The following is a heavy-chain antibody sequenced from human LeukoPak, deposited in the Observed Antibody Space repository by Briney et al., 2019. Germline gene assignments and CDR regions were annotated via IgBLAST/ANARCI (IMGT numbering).Heavy chain of an antibody. CDR1: GYSVSSNTAA. Sequence: SQTLSLTCAISGYSVSSNTAAWNWIRQSPSRGLEWLGRTYYRSQWYNDYAVSVNSRITINPDTSKNQFSLQLNSVTPEDTAVYYCARVTVTTLENWGQGTLVTVSS. J-gene: IGHJ4*02. V-gene: IGHV6-1*01. CDR2: TYYRSQWYN. D-gene: IGHD4-17*01. CDR3: ARVTVTTLEN.